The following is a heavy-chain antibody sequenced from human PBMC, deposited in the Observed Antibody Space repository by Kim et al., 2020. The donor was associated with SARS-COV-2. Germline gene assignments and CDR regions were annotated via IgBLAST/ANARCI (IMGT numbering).Heavy chain of an antibody. CDR2: INHSGST. Sequence: SETLSLTCAVYGGSFSGYYWSWIRQPPGKGLEWIGEINHSGSTNYNPSLKSRVTISVDTSKNQFSLKLSSVTAADTAVYYCARGLNLARLVIIPDGMDVWGQGTTVTVSS. CDR3: ARGLNLARLVIIPDGMDV. CDR1: GGSFSGYY. V-gene: IGHV4-34*01. D-gene: IGHD3-3*01. J-gene: IGHJ6*02.